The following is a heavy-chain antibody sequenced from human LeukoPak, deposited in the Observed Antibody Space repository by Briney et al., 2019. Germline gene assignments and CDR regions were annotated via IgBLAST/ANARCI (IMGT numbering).Heavy chain of an antibody. CDR2: INHSGST. Sequence: SETLSLTCAVYGGSFSGYYWSWIRQPPGKGLEWIGEINHSGSTNYIPSLKSRVTISVDTSKNQFSLKLSSVAAADTAVYYCARRCSGGSCYNYWGQGTLVTVSS. D-gene: IGHD2-15*01. V-gene: IGHV4-34*01. CDR3: ARRCSGGSCYNY. J-gene: IGHJ4*02. CDR1: GGSFSGYY.